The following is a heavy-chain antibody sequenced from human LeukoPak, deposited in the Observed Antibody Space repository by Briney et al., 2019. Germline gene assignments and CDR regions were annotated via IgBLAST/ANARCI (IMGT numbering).Heavy chain of an antibody. CDR2: IIPVLGIT. D-gene: IGHD2-2*01. CDR3: VRDRGTCSSASCPHYYYGMYV. V-gene: IGHV1-69*04. CDR1: GDTFSSYS. Sequence: GSSVKVSCKASGDTFSSYSITWVRQAPGHGLEWMGRIIPVLGITNYAQEFQGRVTITADKSTSTAYMELSSLRSEDTAVYYCVRDRGTCSSASCPHYYYGMYVWGQGTTVTVS. J-gene: IGHJ6*02.